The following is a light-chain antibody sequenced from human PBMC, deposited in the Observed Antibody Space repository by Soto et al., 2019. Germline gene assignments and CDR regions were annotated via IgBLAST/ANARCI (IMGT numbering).Light chain of an antibody. J-gene: IGKJ3*01. CDR1: QSVTSNS. CDR2: GAS. Sequence: EIVLTQSPGTLSLSPGERATLSCRASQSVTSNSLGWYQQKPGQAPRLLIYGASSRATGIPDRFSGSGSGTDFTLTISRLETEDFAVYYCQQYGSYPFNFGPGTKVDIK. V-gene: IGKV3-20*01. CDR3: QQYGSYPFN.